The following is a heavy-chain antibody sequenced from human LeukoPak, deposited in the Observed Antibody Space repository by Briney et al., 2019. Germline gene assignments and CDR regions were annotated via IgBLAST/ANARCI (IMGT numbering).Heavy chain of an antibody. D-gene: IGHD3-22*01. J-gene: IGHJ4*02. CDR2: TYTSRST. V-gene: IGHV4-4*07. Sequence: SETLSLTCTVSRGSISSYYWSWIRQPAGKGLEWIGRTYTSRSTNSNPSLKSRVTMSVDTSKNQFSLKLSSVTAADTAVYYCAREDYYDSSGYYPVVGFFDYWGQGTLVTVSS. CDR3: AREDYYDSSGYYPVVGFFDY. CDR1: RGSISSYY.